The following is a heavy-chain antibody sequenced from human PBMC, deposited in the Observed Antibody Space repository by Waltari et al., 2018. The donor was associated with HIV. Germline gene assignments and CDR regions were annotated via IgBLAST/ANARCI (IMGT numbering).Heavy chain of an antibody. V-gene: IGHV3-30-3*01. CDR2: ISYDGSNK. J-gene: IGHJ4*02. CDR1: GLTLSSYV. D-gene: IGHD5-12*01. CDR3: ARGGGYSSSYYFDY. Sequence: QVQLVESGGGVVQPGRSLRLSCAASGLTLSSYVMHWVRQGPGKGLEWVAVISYDGSNKYYADSVKGRFTISRDNSKNTLYLQMNSLRAEDTAVYYCARGGGYSSSYYFDYWGQGTLVTVSS.